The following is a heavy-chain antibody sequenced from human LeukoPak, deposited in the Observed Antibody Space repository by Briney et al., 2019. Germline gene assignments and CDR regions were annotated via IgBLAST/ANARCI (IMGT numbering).Heavy chain of an antibody. CDR2: IIPILGIA. V-gene: IGHV1-69*04. J-gene: IGHJ5*02. CDR3: ARGDYYDSSGYLPRWFDP. CDR1: GFTFSSYA. D-gene: IGHD3-22*01. Sequence: AGGSLRLSCAASGFTFSSYAISWVRQAPGQGLEWMGRIIPILGIANYAQKFQGRVTITADKSTSTAYMELSSLRSEDTAVYYCARGDYYDSSGYLPRWFDPWGQGTLVTVSS.